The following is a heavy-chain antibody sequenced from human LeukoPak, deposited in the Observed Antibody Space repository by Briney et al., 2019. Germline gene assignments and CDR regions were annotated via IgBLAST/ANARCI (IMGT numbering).Heavy chain of an antibody. CDR2: INAGNGNT. D-gene: IGHD6-13*01. Sequence: ASVKVSCKASGYTFTSYAMHWVRQAPGQRLEWMGWINAGNGNTKYSQEFQGRVTITRDTSASTAYMELSSLRSEDMAVYYCARARGDSSPFDPWGQGTLVTVSS. V-gene: IGHV1-3*03. CDR3: ARARGDSSPFDP. J-gene: IGHJ5*02. CDR1: GYTFTSYA.